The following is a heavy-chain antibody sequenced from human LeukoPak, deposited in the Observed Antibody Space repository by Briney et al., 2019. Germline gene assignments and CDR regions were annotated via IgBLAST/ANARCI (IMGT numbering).Heavy chain of an antibody. CDR3: ARYQFTITRSYGMDV. Sequence: GASVKVSCKASGYTFTGYYMHWVRQAPGQGLEWMGWINPNSGGTNYAQKFQGRVTMTRDTSISTAYMELSRLRSDDTAVYYCARYQFTITRSYGMDVWGQGTTVTVSS. J-gene: IGHJ6*02. CDR1: GYTFTGYY. CDR2: INPNSGGT. D-gene: IGHD5-12*01. V-gene: IGHV1-2*02.